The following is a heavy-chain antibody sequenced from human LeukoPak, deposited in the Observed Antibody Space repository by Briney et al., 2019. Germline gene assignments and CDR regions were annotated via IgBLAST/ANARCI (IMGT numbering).Heavy chain of an antibody. J-gene: IGHJ2*01. Sequence: GASVKVSCKASGGTFSSYAISWVRQAPGQGLEWMGGIIPIFGTANYAQKFQGRVTITTDESTSTAYMELSSLRSEDTAVYYCARGGPAAITSLHFDLWGRGTLVTVSS. D-gene: IGHD2-2*01. V-gene: IGHV1-69*05. CDR1: GGTFSSYA. CDR2: IIPIFGTA. CDR3: ARGGPAAITSLHFDL.